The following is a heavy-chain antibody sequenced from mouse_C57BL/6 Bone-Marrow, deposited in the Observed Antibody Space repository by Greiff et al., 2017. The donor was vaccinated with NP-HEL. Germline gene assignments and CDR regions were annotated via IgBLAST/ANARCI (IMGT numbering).Heavy chain of an antibody. J-gene: IGHJ4*01. CDR2: IYPGSGNT. CDR3: ARGVYYSNYYAMDY. CDR1: GYTFTDYY. Sequence: QVQLQQSGAELVRPGASVKLSCKASGYTFTDYYINWVKQRPGQGLEWIARIYPGSGNTYYNEKFKGKATLTAEKSSSTAYMQLSSLTSEDSAVYFCARGVYYSNYYAMDYWGQGTSVTVSS. V-gene: IGHV1-76*01. D-gene: IGHD2-5*01.